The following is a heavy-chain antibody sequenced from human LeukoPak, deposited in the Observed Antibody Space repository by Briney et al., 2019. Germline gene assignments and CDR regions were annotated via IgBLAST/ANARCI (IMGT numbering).Heavy chain of an antibody. V-gene: IGHV4-4*09. CDR1: GDAINSHY. J-gene: IGHJ5*02. CDR3: ARHWIETTKTYSYWFDP. D-gene: IGHD1-1*01. CDR2: ISTRGRT. Sequence: PSETLSLTCTVSGDAINSHYWSWIPEPPGKGLEWIGVISTRGRTNYNPSLKSRVTMSGDTSKNQVSLTLNSVTAADTAVYYCARHWIETTKTYSYWFDPWGQGTLVTVSS.